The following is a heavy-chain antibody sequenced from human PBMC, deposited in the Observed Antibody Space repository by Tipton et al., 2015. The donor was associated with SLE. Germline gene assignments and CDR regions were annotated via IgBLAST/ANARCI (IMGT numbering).Heavy chain of an antibody. J-gene: IGHJ3*02. D-gene: IGHD2-15*01. V-gene: IGHV4-59*01. CDR3: ARAEGSWDAFDT. CDR2: IYYSGST. CDR1: GGSFSGYY. Sequence: TLSLTCAVYGGSFSGYYWSWIRQPPGKGLEWIGYIYYSGSTNYNPSLKSRVTISVDTSKNQFSLKLSSVTAADTAVYYCARAEGSWDAFDTWGQGTMVTVSS.